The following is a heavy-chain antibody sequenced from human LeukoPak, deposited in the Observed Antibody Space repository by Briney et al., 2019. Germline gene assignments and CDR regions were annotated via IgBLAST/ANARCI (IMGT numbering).Heavy chain of an antibody. CDR3: AKDSKFRVGDYYDPYFDY. J-gene: IGHJ4*02. Sequence: GRSLRLSCAASGFTFYDYGMQWVRQAPGKGLEWVSGISWNSGSIGYVDSVKGRFTISRDNAKNSLYLQMNSLRPEDTALYYCAKDSKFRVGDYYDPYFDYWGQGTLVTVSS. V-gene: IGHV3-9*01. D-gene: IGHD3-22*01. CDR1: GFTFYDYG. CDR2: ISWNSGSI.